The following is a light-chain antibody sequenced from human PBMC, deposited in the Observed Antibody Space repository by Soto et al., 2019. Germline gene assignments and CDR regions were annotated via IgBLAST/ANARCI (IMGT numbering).Light chain of an antibody. CDR2: ENN. Sequence: QSVLTQPPSVSEAPGQRVTISCTGSSSNIGAGYEAHWYQQVPGTAPKLLIYENNNRPSGFPDRLSGSKSGTSASLAITGLQAEDEAEYYCQSYDSSLSGYVFGTGTKVTVL. CDR1: SSNIGAGYE. V-gene: IGLV1-40*01. J-gene: IGLJ1*01. CDR3: QSYDSSLSGYV.